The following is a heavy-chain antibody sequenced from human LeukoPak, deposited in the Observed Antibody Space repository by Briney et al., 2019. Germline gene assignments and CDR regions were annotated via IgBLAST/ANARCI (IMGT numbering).Heavy chain of an antibody. Sequence: ASVKVSCKASGYTFANYGINWVRQAPGQGLEWMGWISLDSGNTGYAQRVQGRVTLTTDTSTSTAYMELRSLRSDDTAVYFCARVTYLRPYQLGYWGQGTLVSISS. D-gene: IGHD2-2*01. CDR1: GYTFANYG. CDR2: ISLDSGNT. V-gene: IGHV1-18*01. CDR3: ARVTYLRPYQLGY. J-gene: IGHJ4*02.